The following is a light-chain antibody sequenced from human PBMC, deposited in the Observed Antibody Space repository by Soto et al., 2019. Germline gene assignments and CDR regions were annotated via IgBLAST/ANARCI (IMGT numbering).Light chain of an antibody. CDR1: HSISRW. V-gene: IGKV1-5*01. Sequence: DIQMTQSPSTLSASVGDRVTITCRASHSISRWLAWYQQKPGKAPNLLIYDASSLEIGVPSRFSGSGSGTDFTLTISRLEPEDFATYFCQQYNSQATFGQGTTVDIK. J-gene: IGKJ1*01. CDR2: DAS. CDR3: QQYNSQAT.